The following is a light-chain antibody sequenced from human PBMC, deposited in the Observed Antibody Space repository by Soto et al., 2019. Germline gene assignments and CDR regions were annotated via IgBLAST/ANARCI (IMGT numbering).Light chain of an antibody. CDR1: QSISSW. CDR3: QQYYSYPPT. CDR2: KAS. J-gene: IGKJ1*01. V-gene: IGKV1-5*03. Sequence: DIQMTQSPSSLSASVGDRVTITCRASQSISSWLAWYQQKPGKAPKILIYKASSLESGVPSRFRGSGSGTDFTLTISCLQSEDFSTYYCQQYYSYPPTFGQGTKVDIK.